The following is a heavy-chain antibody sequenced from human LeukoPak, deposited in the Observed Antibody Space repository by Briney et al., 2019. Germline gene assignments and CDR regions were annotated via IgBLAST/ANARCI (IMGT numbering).Heavy chain of an antibody. Sequence: PSETLSLTCTVSGGSISSSSYYRGWIRQPPGKGLEWIGSIYYSGSTYHNPSLKSRVTISVDTSKNQFSLKLTSVTAADTAVYFCARLRYNWNDADYWGQGTLVTVSS. CDR1: GGSISSSSYY. CDR2: IYYSGST. CDR3: ARLRYNWNDADY. J-gene: IGHJ4*02. D-gene: IGHD1-20*01. V-gene: IGHV4-39*01.